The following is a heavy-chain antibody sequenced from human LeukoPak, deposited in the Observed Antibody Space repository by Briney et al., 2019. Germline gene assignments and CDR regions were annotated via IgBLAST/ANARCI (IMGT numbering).Heavy chain of an antibody. V-gene: IGHV3-7*04. J-gene: IGHJ4*02. CDR3: VGGSGWLPDY. CDR1: GFTFSGYR. CDR2: IKKDGREK. D-gene: IGHD6-19*01. Sequence: GGSLRLSCAASGFTFSGYRMNWVRQAQGKGLEGVANIKKDGREKYYVDSAKGRFTISRDNAKNSLYLQMNSLRADDTAVYYCVGGSGWLPDYWGQGTLVTVSS.